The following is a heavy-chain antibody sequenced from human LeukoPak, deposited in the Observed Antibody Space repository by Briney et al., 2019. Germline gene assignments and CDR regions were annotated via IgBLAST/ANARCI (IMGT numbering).Heavy chain of an antibody. D-gene: IGHD3-22*01. Sequence: GGSLRLSCVASGFTFSSYGMHWVRQAPGKGLEWVAVISYDGSNKYYADSVKGRFTISRDNSKNTLYLQMNSLRAEDTAVYYCARDLYSYKNYYDSSGYSYWGQGTLVTVSS. V-gene: IGHV3-30*03. J-gene: IGHJ4*02. CDR3: ARDLYSYKNYYDSSGYSY. CDR2: ISYDGSNK. CDR1: GFTFSSYG.